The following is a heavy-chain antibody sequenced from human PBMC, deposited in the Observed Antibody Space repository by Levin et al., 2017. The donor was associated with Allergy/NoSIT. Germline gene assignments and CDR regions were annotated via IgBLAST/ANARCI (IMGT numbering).Heavy chain of an antibody. CDR3: ARGNPYYDSSGYPVLDY. J-gene: IGHJ4*02. V-gene: IGHV4-59*01. CDR2: IYSMGST. Sequence: KTSETLSLTCTVSGGSISNYYWNWIRQPPGKGLEWVGYIYSMGSTNYNASLKSRVTISEDTSRNQVSLKLSSVTAADTAMYYCARGNPYYDSSGYPVLDYWGQGTLVTVSS. D-gene: IGHD3-22*01. CDR1: GGSISNYY.